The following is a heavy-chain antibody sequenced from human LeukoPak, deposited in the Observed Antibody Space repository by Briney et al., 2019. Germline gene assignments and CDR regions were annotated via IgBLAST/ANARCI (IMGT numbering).Heavy chain of an antibody. CDR1: GGSVSSSSYY. D-gene: IGHD6-13*01. V-gene: IGHV4-61*01. J-gene: IGHJ4*02. Sequence: PSETLSLTCSVSGGSVSSSSYYWSWLRQPPGKGLEWIGYIYYTGNTNYNPSLRSRVTISIDTSRNQFSLKLSSVTAADTAVYYCARGAHEAAGVLNYWGQGSLVTVSS. CDR3: ARGAHEAAGVLNY. CDR2: IYYTGNT.